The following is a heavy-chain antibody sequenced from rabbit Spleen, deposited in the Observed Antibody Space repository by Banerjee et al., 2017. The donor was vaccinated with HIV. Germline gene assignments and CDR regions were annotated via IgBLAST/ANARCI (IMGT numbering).Heavy chain of an antibody. Sequence: QSLEESGGDLVKPGASLTLTCIASGVSFSGDSYMCWVRQAPGKGLDWIACIDTGSSGFTYFASWAKGRFTIPNTSSTTVTLQMTSLTAADTATYFCARDTSSSFSSYGMDLWGPGTLVTVS. CDR1: GVSFSGDSY. J-gene: IGHJ6*01. V-gene: IGHV1S40*01. D-gene: IGHD1-1*01. CDR2: IDTGSSGFT. CDR3: ARDTSSSFSSYGMDL.